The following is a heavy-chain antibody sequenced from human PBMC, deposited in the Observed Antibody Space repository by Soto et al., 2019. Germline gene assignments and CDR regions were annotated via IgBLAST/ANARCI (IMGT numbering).Heavy chain of an antibody. CDR2: IFSNDEK. CDR1: GFSLSNARMG. D-gene: IGHD3-3*01. J-gene: IGHJ4*02. Sequence: QVTLKESGPVLVKPTETLTLTCTVSGFSLSNARMGVSWIRQPPGKALEWLAHIFSNDEKSYSTSLKSRLTISKDTSKSQVVLTMTNMDPVDTATYYCARISGDFWSGYYFDYWGQGTLVTVSS. V-gene: IGHV2-26*01. CDR3: ARISGDFWSGYYFDY.